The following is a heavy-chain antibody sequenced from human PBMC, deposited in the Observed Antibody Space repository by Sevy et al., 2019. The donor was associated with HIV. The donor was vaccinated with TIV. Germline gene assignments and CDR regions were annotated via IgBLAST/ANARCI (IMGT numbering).Heavy chain of an antibody. Sequence: GGSLRLSCAASGFTFSYSGMHWVRQAPGKALEWVTFIQFDGSSRYYAESVKGRFTILRDNTKNTLYLQMISLRRDDTAVYYCAKNTAAVGVGGFDYWGQGALVTVSS. J-gene: IGHJ4*02. CDR1: GFTFSYSG. CDR2: IQFDGSSR. CDR3: AKNTAAVGVGGFDY. D-gene: IGHD2-8*02. V-gene: IGHV3-30*02.